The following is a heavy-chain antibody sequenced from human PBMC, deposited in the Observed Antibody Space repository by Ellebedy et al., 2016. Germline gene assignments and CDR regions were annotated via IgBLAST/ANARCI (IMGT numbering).Heavy chain of an antibody. D-gene: IGHD4-17*01. CDR3: AIQIDYGDSRGGAFDI. J-gene: IGHJ3*02. V-gene: IGHV5-51*01. CDR1: GYSFTSYW. CDR2: IYPGDSDI. Sequence: KVSCXGSGYSFTSYWIGWVRQMPGKGLEWMGIIYPGDSDIRYSPSFQGQVTISADKSISTAYLQWSSLKASDTAMYYCAIQIDYGDSRGGAFDIWGQGTMVTVSS.